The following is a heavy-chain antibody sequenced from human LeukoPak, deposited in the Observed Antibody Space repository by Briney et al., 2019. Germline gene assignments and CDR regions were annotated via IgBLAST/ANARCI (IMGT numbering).Heavy chain of an antibody. Sequence: GGSLRLSCAASGFTLSSNYMSWVRQAPGKGLEWIAVIYSGSSSTYYTESVKGRFTISRHNSKNTLYLQMSSLRAEDTAVYYCARVGSGWYDFDYWGQGTLVTVSS. CDR1: GFTLSSNY. CDR3: ARVGSGWYDFDY. V-gene: IGHV3-53*04. J-gene: IGHJ4*02. CDR2: IYSGSSST. D-gene: IGHD6-19*01.